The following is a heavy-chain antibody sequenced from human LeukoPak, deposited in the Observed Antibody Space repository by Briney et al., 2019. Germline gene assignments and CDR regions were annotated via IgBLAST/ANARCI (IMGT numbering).Heavy chain of an antibody. J-gene: IGHJ4*02. CDR3: AKVVAGLRNFFDC. Sequence: PGGSLRLSCAASGFTFSNYALSWVRQAPGKGLEWVSVICGSGVDTYNADSVKGRFTISRDNSKNTLYLQMNSLRAEDTAVYYCAKVVAGLRNFFDCWGQGTLVTVSS. CDR2: ICGSGVDT. CDR1: GFTFSNYA. V-gene: IGHV3-23*01. D-gene: IGHD2-15*01.